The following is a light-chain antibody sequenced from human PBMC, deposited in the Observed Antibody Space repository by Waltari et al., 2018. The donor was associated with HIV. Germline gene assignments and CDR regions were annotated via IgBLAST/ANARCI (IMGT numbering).Light chain of an antibody. CDR1: QNIDFC. CDR3: QQRSAWPFT. V-gene: IGKV3-11*01. Sequence: DIVLTTSPDTLPLSTGEVPTLSCRASQNIDFCVAWYQQRPGQAPRLLIYDASNRATGIPARFSGSGSGTDFTLTISSLEPEDFAVYYCQQRSAWPFTFGGGTRVEI. J-gene: IGKJ4*01. CDR2: DAS.